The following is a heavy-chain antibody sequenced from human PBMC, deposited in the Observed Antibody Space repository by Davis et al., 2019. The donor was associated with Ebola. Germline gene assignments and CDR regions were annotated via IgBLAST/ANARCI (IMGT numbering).Heavy chain of an antibody. CDR2: MYPYDSDT. D-gene: IGHD3-16*01. Sequence: GESLKISCKGSGYTFSNYWIGWVRQMPGKGLEWMGTMYPYDSDTRYSPSFQGQVTISADKSLSTAYLQWSSLTASDSAMYYCARRGGGAANFDYWGQGTLVTVSS. J-gene: IGHJ4*02. CDR1: GYTFSNYW. V-gene: IGHV5-51*01. CDR3: ARRGGGAANFDY.